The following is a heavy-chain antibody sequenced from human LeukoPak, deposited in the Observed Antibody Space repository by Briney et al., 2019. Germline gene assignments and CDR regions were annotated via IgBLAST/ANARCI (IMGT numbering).Heavy chain of an antibody. J-gene: IGHJ4*02. CDR2: IHSGGTT. V-gene: IGHV3-53*01. Sequence: SGGSLRLFCAPSGFTVSNIYMSWVRHAPGGGLEWVSVIHSGGTTNYADSVQGRFTISRDNSKTTVYLHMNSLRAEDTAVYYCARDSDSGYGPFASWGQGTLVTVSS. D-gene: IGHD5-12*01. CDR3: ARDSDSGYGPFAS. CDR1: GFTVSNIY.